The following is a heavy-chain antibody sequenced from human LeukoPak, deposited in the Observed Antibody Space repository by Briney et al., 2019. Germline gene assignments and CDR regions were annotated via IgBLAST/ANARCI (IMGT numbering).Heavy chain of an antibody. J-gene: IGHJ4*02. CDR2: IYYSGST. CDR3: ARVGECTNGVCYNGGDYFDY. D-gene: IGHD2-8*01. CDR1: GGSISRSSYY. V-gene: IGHV4-39*07. Sequence: SETLSLTCTVSGGSISRSSYYWGWIRQPPGKGLEWIGSIYYSGSTNYNPSLKSRVTISVDTSKNQFSLKLSSVTAADTAVYYCARVGECTNGVCYNGGDYFDYWGQGTLVTVSS.